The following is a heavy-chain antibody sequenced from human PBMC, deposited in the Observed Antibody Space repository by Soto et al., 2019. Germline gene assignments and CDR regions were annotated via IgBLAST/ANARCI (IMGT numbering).Heavy chain of an antibody. V-gene: IGHV1-18*01. CDR1: GYTFTSYG. CDR3: ARGSSWREIRAEYFQH. Sequence: ASVKVSCKASGYTFTSYGISWVRQAPGQGLEWMGWISAYNGNTNYAQKLQGRVTMTTETSTSTAYMELRSLRSDETAVYYCARGSSWREIRAEYFQHWGQGTLVTVSS. CDR2: ISAYNGNT. D-gene: IGHD6-13*01. J-gene: IGHJ1*01.